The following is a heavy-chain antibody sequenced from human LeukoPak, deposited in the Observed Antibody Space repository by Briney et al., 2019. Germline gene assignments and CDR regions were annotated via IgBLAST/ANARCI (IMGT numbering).Heavy chain of an antibody. CDR1: GGSFSGYY. Sequence: PSETLSLTCAVYGGSFSGYYWSWIRQPPGKGLEWIGEINHSGSTNYNPSLKSRVTISVDTSKNQFSLKLSSVTAADTAVYYCARLNGEDVDYWGQGTLVTVSS. CDR3: ARLNGEDVDY. J-gene: IGHJ4*02. CDR2: INHSGST. V-gene: IGHV4-34*01. D-gene: IGHD4-17*01.